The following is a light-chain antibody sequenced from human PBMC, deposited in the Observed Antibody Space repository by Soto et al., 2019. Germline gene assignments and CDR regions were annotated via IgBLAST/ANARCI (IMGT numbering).Light chain of an antibody. CDR1: SSNIGNNA. V-gene: IGLV1-36*01. CDR3: QSYDDSLSVHYV. CDR2: GNT. J-gene: IGLJ1*01. Sequence: QSVLAQPPSVSEAPRQRVTISCSGSSSNIGNNAVNWYQQLPGKAPKLLIHGNTNRPSGVPDRFSGSKSGTSASLAITGPQADDEADYYCQSYDDSLSVHYVFGTGTKVTVL.